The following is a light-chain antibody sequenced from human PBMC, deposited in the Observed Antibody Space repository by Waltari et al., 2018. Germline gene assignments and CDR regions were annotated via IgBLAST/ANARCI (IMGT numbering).Light chain of an antibody. CDR3: QQLNSYPPYT. CDR2: AAS. V-gene: IGKV1-9*01. CDR1: QGISSN. J-gene: IGKJ2*01. Sequence: DIQLTQSPSFLSASVGDRFTITCRASQGISSNLAWYQQKPGKAPKLLIYAASTLQSGVPSRFSGSGSGTEFTLTISSLQPEDFATYYCQQLNSYPPYTFGQGTKLEIK.